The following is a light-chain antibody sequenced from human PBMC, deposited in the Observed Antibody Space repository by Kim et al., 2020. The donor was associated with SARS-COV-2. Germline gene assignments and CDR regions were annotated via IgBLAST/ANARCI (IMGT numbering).Light chain of an antibody. J-gene: IGLJ1*01. CDR2: DNS. V-gene: IGLV1-40*01. Sequence: VTISGTGSSSDIGAGYDVPWYQQLPGTTPNLLIYDNSNRPSGVPDRFSGSKSGTSASLAITGLQAEDEADYYCQSYDSSLSALYVFGTGTKVTVL. CDR3: QSYDSSLSALYV. CDR1: SSDIGAGYD.